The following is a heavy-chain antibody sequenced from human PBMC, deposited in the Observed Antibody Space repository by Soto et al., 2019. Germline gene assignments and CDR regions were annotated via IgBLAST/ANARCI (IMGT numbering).Heavy chain of an antibody. Sequence: GGSLRLSCAASGFTFSRYAIHWVRQAPGRGLEWVAVISRDGTNKYYVDSVKGRFTISRDNSRNTLYLQMNSLRHEDAAVYYCARSRSGAVADSFDFWGQGTLVTVSS. V-gene: IGHV3-30*04. J-gene: IGHJ4*02. CDR1: GFTFSRYA. CDR2: ISRDGTNK. CDR3: ARSRSGAVADSFDF. D-gene: IGHD3-10*01.